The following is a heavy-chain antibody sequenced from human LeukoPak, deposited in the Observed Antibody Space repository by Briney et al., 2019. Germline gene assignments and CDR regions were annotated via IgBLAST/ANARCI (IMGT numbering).Heavy chain of an antibody. Sequence: ASVKVSCKASGYTLSGYQLHWVRQAPGQGLEWMGWISPNSGGTHYAQKFQGRVTMTRDTSVNTVYMEPRRLRSDDTAVYYCARERSPEDYMDVWGKGTTVTVSS. V-gene: IGHV1-2*02. CDR1: GYTLSGYQ. CDR2: ISPNSGGT. CDR3: ARERSPEDYMDV. J-gene: IGHJ6*03.